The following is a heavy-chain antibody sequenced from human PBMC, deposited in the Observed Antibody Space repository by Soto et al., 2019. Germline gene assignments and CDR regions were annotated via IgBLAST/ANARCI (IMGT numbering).Heavy chain of an antibody. CDR2: IYYSGST. CDR1: GGSISSSSYY. CDR3: ARLRGGARNNWFDP. V-gene: IGHV4-39*01. J-gene: IGHJ5*02. Sequence: SETLSLTCTVSGGSISSSSYYWGWIRQPPGKGLEWIGSIYYSGSTYYNPSLKSRVTISVDTSKNQFSLKLSSVTAADTAVYYCARLRGGARNNWFDPWGQGTLVTVSS.